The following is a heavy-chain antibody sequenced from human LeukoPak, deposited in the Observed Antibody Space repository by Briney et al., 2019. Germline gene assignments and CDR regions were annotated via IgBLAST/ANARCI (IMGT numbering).Heavy chain of an antibody. J-gene: IGHJ4*02. CDR1: GASINSSRYY. CDR2: INYRGSA. D-gene: IGHD1-26*01. Sequence: SETLSLTCAVSGASINSSRYYWGWIRQPPGKGLEWIGTINYRGSAYYYPSLKSRVTISVDTSKNHFSLKLSSVTAADTTVYYYARVKGGGSYFYFDYWGQGTLVTVSS. CDR3: ARVKGGGSYFYFDY. V-gene: IGHV4-39*07.